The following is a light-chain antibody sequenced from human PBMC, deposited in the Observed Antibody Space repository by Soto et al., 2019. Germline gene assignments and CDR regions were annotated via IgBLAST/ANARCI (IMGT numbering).Light chain of an antibody. V-gene: IGLV2-14*01. CDR2: EVT. J-gene: IGLJ1*01. CDR3: SSYTSTSTYV. CDR1: SSDVGGYDY. Sequence: QSVLTQPASVSGSPGQSITISCTGTSSDVGGYDYVSWYQQHPGKAPKFMIYEVTNRPSGVSHRFSGSKSANTASLTISGLQAEDEADYYCSSYTSTSTYVFGTGTKVTVL.